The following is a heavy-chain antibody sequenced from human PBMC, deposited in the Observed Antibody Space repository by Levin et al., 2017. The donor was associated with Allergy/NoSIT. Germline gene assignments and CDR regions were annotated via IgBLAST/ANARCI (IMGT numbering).Heavy chain of an antibody. CDR2: ITGSSDSI. V-gene: IGHV3-48*01. CDR1: GLTFTTYT. J-gene: IGHJ2*01. CDR3: ATDLFTL. Sequence: GGSLRLSCAASGLTFTTYTMNWVRQAPGKGLEWISSITGSSDSIHYADSVKGRFTISRDNAKNSLFLQVDSLRAEDTAVYYCATDLFTLWGRGTLVTVSS.